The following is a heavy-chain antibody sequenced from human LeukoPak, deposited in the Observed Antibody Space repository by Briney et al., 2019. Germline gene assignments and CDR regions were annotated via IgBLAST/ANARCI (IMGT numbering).Heavy chain of an antibody. CDR1: GGSSSSYY. D-gene: IGHD3-22*01. CDR2: IYTSGTT. CDR3: ARGNYDGSDY. V-gene: IGHV4-4*07. J-gene: IGHJ4*02. Sequence: KPSETLSLTCTVSGGSSSSYYWSWIRQPAARGLEWIGRIYTSGTTNYNPSLKSRVTMSLDTSKNQSSLKISSVTAADTAVYYYARGNYDGSDYWGQGALVTVSS.